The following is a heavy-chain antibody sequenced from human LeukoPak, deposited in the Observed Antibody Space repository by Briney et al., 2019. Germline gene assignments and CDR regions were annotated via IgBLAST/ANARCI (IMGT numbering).Heavy chain of an antibody. J-gene: IGHJ4*02. V-gene: IGHV4-39*02. CDR3: ARDGRQGIVGATGGFDY. CDR2: IYYSGGT. Sequence: SETLSLTCTVSGGSISSSSYYWGWIRQPPGKGLEWIGSIYYSGGTYYNPSLKSRVTISVDTSKNQFSLKLSSVTAADTAVYYCARDGRQGIVGATGGFDYWGQGTLVTVSS. D-gene: IGHD1-26*01. CDR1: GGSISSSSYY.